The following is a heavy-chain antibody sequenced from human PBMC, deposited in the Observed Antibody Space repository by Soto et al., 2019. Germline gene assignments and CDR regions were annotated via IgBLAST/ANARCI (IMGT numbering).Heavy chain of an antibody. CDR1: GVSFSNSG. Sequence: QVELMQSGAEVQKAGASAKVSCKASGVSFSNSGFSWVRQAPGQGPEWMGWISGTNGATNYAPRFEGRVTMTKDTSTSTAYMELSGLRGDDTAVYYCVRESSVWYGFQEWADCGQGTPVTVSS. V-gene: IGHV1-18*01. J-gene: IGHJ4*02. D-gene: IGHD6-19*01. CDR3: VRESSVWYGFQEWAD. CDR2: ISGTNGAT.